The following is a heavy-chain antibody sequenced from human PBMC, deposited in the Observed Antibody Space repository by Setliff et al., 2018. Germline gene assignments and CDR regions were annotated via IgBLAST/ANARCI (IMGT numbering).Heavy chain of an antibody. D-gene: IGHD1-26*01. CDR3: ARDRRANGIWFDP. CDR2: INTGGGSA. Sequence: GASVKVSCKASGYTFTSYYMYWVRQAPGQGFEWMGTINTGGGSASIVDQFQGRVTMTRDTSTSTVYMELNSLTSEDTAIYYCARDRRANGIWFDPWGQGALVTVSS. J-gene: IGHJ5*02. CDR1: GYTFTSYY. V-gene: IGHV1-46*01.